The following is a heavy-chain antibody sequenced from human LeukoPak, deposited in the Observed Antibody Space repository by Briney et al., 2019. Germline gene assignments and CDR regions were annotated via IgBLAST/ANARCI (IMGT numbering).Heavy chain of an antibody. V-gene: IGHV4-34*01. Sequence: GSLRLSCAASGFTFSSYEMNWIRQPPGKGLEWIGEINHSGSTNYNPSLKSRVTISVDTSKNQFSLKLSSVTAADTAVYYCARTTEGYCRSISCYGFDYYYYMDVWGKGTTVTISS. D-gene: IGHD2-2*01. CDR1: GFTFSSYE. CDR2: INHSGST. CDR3: ARTTEGYCRSISCYGFDYYYYMDV. J-gene: IGHJ6*03.